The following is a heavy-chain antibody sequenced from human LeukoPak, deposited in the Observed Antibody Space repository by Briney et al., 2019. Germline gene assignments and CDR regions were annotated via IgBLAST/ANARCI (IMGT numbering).Heavy chain of an antibody. Sequence: ASVKVSCEASGYTFTGYYMHWVRQAPGQGLEWMGWINPNSGGTNYAQKFQGRVTMTRDTSISTAYMELSRLRSDDTAVYYCARAYYYDSSGYLLVGYYYGMDVWGQGTTVTVSS. D-gene: IGHD3-22*01. CDR3: ARAYYYDSSGYLLVGYYYGMDV. V-gene: IGHV1-2*02. J-gene: IGHJ6*02. CDR2: INPNSGGT. CDR1: GYTFTGYY.